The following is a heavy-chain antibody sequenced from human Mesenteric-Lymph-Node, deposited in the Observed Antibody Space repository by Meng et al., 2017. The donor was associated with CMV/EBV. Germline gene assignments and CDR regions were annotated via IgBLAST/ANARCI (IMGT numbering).Heavy chain of an antibody. J-gene: IGHJ4*02. V-gene: IGHV3-74*01. Sequence: GESLKISCAASGFTFSSYGMHWVRQAPGKGLMWVSGINGDGSRTSYADSVKGRFAISRDNAKNTLYLQMNSLRAEDTAVYYCAKGRGADRWGQGTLVTVSS. D-gene: IGHD3-10*01. CDR1: GFTFSSYG. CDR2: INGDGSRT. CDR3: AKGRGADR.